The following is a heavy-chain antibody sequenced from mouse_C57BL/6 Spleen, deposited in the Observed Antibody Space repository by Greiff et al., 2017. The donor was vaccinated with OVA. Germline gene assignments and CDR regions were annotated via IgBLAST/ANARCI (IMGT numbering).Heavy chain of an antibody. V-gene: IGHV2-5*01. CDR2: IWRGGST. CDR1: GFSLTSYG. Sequence: VQLQQSGPGLVQPSQSLSITCTVSGFSLTSYGVHWVRQSPGKGLEWLGVIWRGGSTDYNAAFMSRLSITKDNSKSQVFFKMNSLQDDDTAIYYCAKYDYADYAMDYWGQGTSVTVSS. D-gene: IGHD2-4*01. J-gene: IGHJ4*01. CDR3: AKYDYADYAMDY.